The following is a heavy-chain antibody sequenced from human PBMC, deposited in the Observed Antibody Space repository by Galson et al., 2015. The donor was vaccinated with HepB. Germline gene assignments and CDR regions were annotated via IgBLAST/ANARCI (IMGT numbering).Heavy chain of an antibody. J-gene: IGHJ6*02. D-gene: IGHD3-22*01. CDR1: GYTFTSYG. V-gene: IGHV1-18*04. CDR3: ARDHYYDSSQYYYYYGMDV. CDR2: ISAYNGNT. Sequence: SVKVSCKASGYTFTSYGISWVRQAPGQGLEWMGWISAYNGNTNYAQKLQGRVTMTTDTSTSTAYMELRSLRSDDTAVYYCARDHYYDSSQYYYYYGMDVWGQGTTVTVSS.